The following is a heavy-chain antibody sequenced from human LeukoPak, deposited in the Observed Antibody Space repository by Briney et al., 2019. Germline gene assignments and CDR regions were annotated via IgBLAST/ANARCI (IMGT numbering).Heavy chain of an antibody. Sequence: PGGSLRLSCAASGFTFSSYSMNWVRQAPGKGLEWVSSISSSSSYICYADSVKGRFTISRDNAKNSLYLQMNSLRAEDTAVYYCARAPDGYNDYWGQGTLVTVSS. CDR1: GFTFSSYS. D-gene: IGHD5-24*01. V-gene: IGHV3-21*01. J-gene: IGHJ4*02. CDR3: ARAPDGYNDY. CDR2: ISSSSSYI.